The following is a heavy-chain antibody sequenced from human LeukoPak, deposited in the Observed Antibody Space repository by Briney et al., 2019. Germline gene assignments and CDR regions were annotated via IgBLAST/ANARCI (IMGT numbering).Heavy chain of an antibody. V-gene: IGHV3-74*01. CDR1: GFTFTNHW. Sequence: GGSLRLSCEGSGFTFTNHWFHWVRQAPGKGLVWVSRLNEDGSRTDYADSVQGRFTISRDNARNTLYLQMNSPSVDDTAVYYCARSMSGGNDFWGQGTLVTVSS. CDR3: ARSMSGGNDF. J-gene: IGHJ4*02. D-gene: IGHD3-16*01. CDR2: LNEDGSRT.